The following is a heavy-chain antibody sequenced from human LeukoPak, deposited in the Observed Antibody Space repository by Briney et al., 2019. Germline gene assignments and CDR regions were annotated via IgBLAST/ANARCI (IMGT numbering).Heavy chain of an antibody. Sequence: GGSLRLSCAASGFTFSSYSMNWVRQAPGKGLEWVSSISSSSSYIYYADSVKGRFTISRDNAKNSLYPQMNSLRAEDTAVYYCARVGSRIDLAFDIWGQGTMVTVSS. CDR3: ARVGSRIDLAFDI. J-gene: IGHJ3*02. D-gene: IGHD1-1*01. V-gene: IGHV3-21*01. CDR1: GFTFSSYS. CDR2: ISSSSSYI.